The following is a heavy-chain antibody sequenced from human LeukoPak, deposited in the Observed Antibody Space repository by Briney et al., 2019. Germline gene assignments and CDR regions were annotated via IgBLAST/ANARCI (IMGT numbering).Heavy chain of an antibody. V-gene: IGHV3-33*01. CDR3: AREGEDIVVVPAAIRDYYYYVDV. CDR1: GFTFSSYG. J-gene: IGHJ6*03. D-gene: IGHD2-2*02. Sequence: PGRSLRLSCAASGFTFSSYGMHWVRQAPGKGLEWVAVIWYDGSNKYYADSVKGRFTISRDNAKNSLYLQMNSLRAEDTAVYYCAREGEDIVVVPAAIRDYYYYVDVWGKGTTVTVSS. CDR2: IWYDGSNK.